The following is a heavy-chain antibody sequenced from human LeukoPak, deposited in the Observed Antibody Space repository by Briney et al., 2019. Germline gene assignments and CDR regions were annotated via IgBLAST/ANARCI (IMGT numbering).Heavy chain of an antibody. CDR1: GFTFSSYA. CDR2: ISYDGSNK. D-gene: IGHD2-15*01. J-gene: IGHJ4*02. Sequence: GGSLRLSCAASGFTFSSYAMHWVRQAPGKGLEWVAVISYDGSNKYYADSVKGRFTISRDNSKNTLYLQMNSLRAEDTAVYYRARNAQATVVAAPGHFDYWGQGTLVTVSS. V-gene: IGHV3-30*04. CDR3: ARNAQATVVAAPGHFDY.